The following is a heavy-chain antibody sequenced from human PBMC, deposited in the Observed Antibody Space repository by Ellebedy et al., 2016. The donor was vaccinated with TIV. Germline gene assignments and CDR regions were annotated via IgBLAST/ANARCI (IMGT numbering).Heavy chain of an antibody. V-gene: IGHV3-21*04. Sequence: GGSLRLXXSASGFFFSDYCMNWVRQAPGKGLEWVSSISSGSTYIFYADSVKGRFTISRDNAKNSLYLQMNSLRAEDTALYYCAKGRDDSSGYFSQFDYWGQGTLVTVSS. J-gene: IGHJ4*02. D-gene: IGHD3-22*01. CDR3: AKGRDDSSGYFSQFDY. CDR1: GFFFSDYC. CDR2: ISSGSTYI.